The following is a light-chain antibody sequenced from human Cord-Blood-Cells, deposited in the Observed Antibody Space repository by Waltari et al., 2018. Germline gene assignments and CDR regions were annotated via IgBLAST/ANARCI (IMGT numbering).Light chain of an antibody. Sequence: QMTQSPSTLSASVGDRVTITCRASQSISSWLAWYQQKPGKAPKLLIYKASSLESGVPSRFSGSGSGTEFTLTISSLQPDDFATYYCQQYNSYLTFGGGTKVEIK. J-gene: IGKJ4*01. CDR2: KAS. V-gene: IGKV1-5*03. CDR3: QQYNSYLT. CDR1: QSISSW.